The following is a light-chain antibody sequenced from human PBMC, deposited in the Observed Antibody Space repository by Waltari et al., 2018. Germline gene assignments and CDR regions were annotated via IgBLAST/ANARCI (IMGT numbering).Light chain of an antibody. J-gene: IGKJ1*01. CDR3: QQYGFAPRT. CDR2: AAY. Sequence: EIVLTQSPGTLSLSPGERATLSCRASQSVSSSYLAWYQQKPGQAPRLLIYAAYRRATGSPDRFSGSGSGTDFSLTISTLEPEDFAIYYCQQYGFAPRTFGQGTKVEIK. CDR1: QSVSSSY. V-gene: IGKV3-20*01.